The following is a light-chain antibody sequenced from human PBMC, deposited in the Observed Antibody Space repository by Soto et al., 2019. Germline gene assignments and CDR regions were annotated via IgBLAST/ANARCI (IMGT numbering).Light chain of an antibody. CDR3: QQYGRSPPFT. Sequence: EIGLTQSPGTLSLSPGERATLSCRASQSLASNYIAWYQQKPGQAPRLLIFDASSRATGIPARFSGGGSGTDFTLTINRLEPEDFAVYYCQQYGRSPPFTFGPGTTVDI. J-gene: IGKJ3*01. CDR2: DAS. V-gene: IGKV3-20*01. CDR1: QSLASNY.